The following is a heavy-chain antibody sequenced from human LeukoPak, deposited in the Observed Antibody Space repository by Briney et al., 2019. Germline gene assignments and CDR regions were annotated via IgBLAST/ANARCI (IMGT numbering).Heavy chain of an antibody. D-gene: IGHD5-24*01. CDR2: IKQDGSEK. CDR3: ARARSRDGYKSH. Sequence: GGSLRLSCAASGFTVSNNYMSWVRQAPGKGLEWVANIKQDGSEKYYVDSVKGRFTISRDNAKNSLYLQMNSLRAEDTAVYYCARARSRDGYKSHWGQGTMVTVSS. CDR1: GFTVSNNY. V-gene: IGHV3-7*01. J-gene: IGHJ3*01.